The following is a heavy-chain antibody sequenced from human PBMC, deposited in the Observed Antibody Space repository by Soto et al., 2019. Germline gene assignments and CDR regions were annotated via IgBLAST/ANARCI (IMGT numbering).Heavy chain of an antibody. CDR1: GGSITSSY. CDR2: IYDTGISGYTPST. CDR3: ARGEDAFFYYGLDV. Sequence: SETLSLTCIVSGGSITSSYWSWIRRPPGKGLEWIAYIYDTGISGYTPSTSYNPSLKSRVTMSVDTSKSQFSLKLTSVTAADTAAYYCARGEDAFFYYGLDVWGQGITVTVSS. J-gene: IGHJ6*02. V-gene: IGHV4-59*01.